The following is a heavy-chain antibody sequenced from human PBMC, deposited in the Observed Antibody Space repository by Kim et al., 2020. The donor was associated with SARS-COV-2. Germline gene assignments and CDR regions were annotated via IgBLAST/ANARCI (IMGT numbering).Heavy chain of an antibody. V-gene: IGHV3-30*18. CDR2: ISYDGTIQ. CDR3: AKGPIAVVPGGKKWVDP. CDR1: GLTFRNYG. J-gene: IGHJ5*02. D-gene: IGHD2-2*01. Sequence: GGSLRLSCAASGLTFRNYGMHWVRQAPGKGLEWVADISYDGTIQYYGDSVEGRFTISRDNSKNTLYLQMNSLRVEDTAVYYCAKGPIAVVPGGKKWVDPWGQGTLVTVSS.